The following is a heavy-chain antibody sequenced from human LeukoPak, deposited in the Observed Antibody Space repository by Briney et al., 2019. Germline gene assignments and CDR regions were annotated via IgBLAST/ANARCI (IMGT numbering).Heavy chain of an antibody. V-gene: IGHV4-61*05. CDR1: GGSISSSSYY. Sequence: SETLSLTCTVSGGSISSSSYYWGWIRQPPGKGLEWIGYIYYSGSTNYNPSLKSRVTISVDTSKNQFSLKLSSVTAADTAAYYCARVQHGSGSYYNLYYYYMDVWGKGTTVTISS. CDR3: ARVQHGSGSYYNLYYYYMDV. CDR2: IYYSGST. J-gene: IGHJ6*03. D-gene: IGHD3-10*01.